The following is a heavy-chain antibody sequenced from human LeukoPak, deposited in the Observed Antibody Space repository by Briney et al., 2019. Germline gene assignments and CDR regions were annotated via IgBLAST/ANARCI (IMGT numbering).Heavy chain of an antibody. Sequence: GRSLRLSCAASGFTFSSYAMHWVRQAPGKGLEWVAVISYDGSNKYYADSVKGRFTISRDNSKNTLYLQMNSLRAEDTAMYYCAREAYATIDYWGQGTLVTVSS. V-gene: IGHV3-30*01. D-gene: IGHD2-2*01. J-gene: IGHJ4*02. CDR2: ISYDGSNK. CDR1: GFTFSSYA. CDR3: AREAYATIDY.